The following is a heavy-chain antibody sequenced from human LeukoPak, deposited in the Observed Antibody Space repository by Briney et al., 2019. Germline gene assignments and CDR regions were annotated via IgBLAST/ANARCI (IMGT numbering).Heavy chain of an antibody. CDR3: AKDRCSGGIGCYYYYMDV. J-gene: IGHJ6*03. D-gene: IGHD2-15*01. CDR1: GFTFSRYS. CDR2: ISGSRNNT. V-gene: IGHV3-23*01. Sequence: GGSLRLSCAASGFTFSRYSMNWVRQAPGKGLEWVSAISGSRNNTYYADSVKGRFTISRDNSKNTLYLEINSLTPEDTAVYYCAKDRCSGGIGCYYYYMDVWGKGTTVTISS.